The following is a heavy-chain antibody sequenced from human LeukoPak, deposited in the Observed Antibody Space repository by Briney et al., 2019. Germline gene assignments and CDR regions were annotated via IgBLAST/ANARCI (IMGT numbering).Heavy chain of an antibody. CDR2: ISYDGKVT. V-gene: IGHV3-30*18. J-gene: IGHJ1*01. CDR3: AKDPRGYSLASMGEYFQH. D-gene: IGHD5-12*01. Sequence: GGSLRLSCAASGFTFSNFGMHWVRQAPGKGLEWMAVISYDGKVTYYADSVKGRFSISRDIPKNTVYVQMNSLRTDDTAMYYCAKDPRGYSLASMGEYFQHWGQGTLVIVS. CDR1: GFTFSNFG.